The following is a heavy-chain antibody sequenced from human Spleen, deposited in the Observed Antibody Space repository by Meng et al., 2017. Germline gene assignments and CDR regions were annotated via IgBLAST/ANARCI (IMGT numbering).Heavy chain of an antibody. Sequence: GESLKISCAASGFTVSSNYMSWVRQAPGEGLEWVGRIKSKTDGGTTDYAAPVKGRFSISRDDSKNTLYLQMDRLKTEDTAVYYCTTVPGIAVAGTSGFDYWGQGTLVTVSS. D-gene: IGHD6-19*01. CDR2: IKSKTDGGTT. CDR3: TTVPGIAVAGTSGFDY. J-gene: IGHJ4*02. V-gene: IGHV3-15*01. CDR1: GFTVSSNY.